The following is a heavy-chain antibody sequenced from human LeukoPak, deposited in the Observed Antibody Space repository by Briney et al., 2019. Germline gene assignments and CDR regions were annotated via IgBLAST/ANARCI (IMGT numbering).Heavy chain of an antibody. CDR3: ARLLGDSSGYLDAFDI. CDR2: IYPGDSDT. Sequence: KPGESLKISCKGSGYSFTSYWIGWVRQMPGKGLEWMGIIYPGDSDTRYSPSFQGQVTISADKSISTAYLQWSSLKASDTAMYYCARLLGDSSGYLDAFDIWGQGTMVTVSS. D-gene: IGHD3-22*01. CDR1: GYSFTSYW. V-gene: IGHV5-51*01. J-gene: IGHJ3*02.